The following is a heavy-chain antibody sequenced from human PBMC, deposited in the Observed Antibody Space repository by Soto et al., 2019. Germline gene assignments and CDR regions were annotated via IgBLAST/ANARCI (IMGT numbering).Heavy chain of an antibody. V-gene: IGHV1-18*04. Sequence: QVVLEQSGGEVKKPGASVKVSCKASGYTFSGYSITWVRQAPGQGLESMGRISGYNGNTNYARTLRDRLTLTTDTSTSTAYMELRSLTSDDTAVYYCARDVFCGGAPACPDMDVWGQGTTVTVSS. CDR2: ISGYNGNT. CDR3: ARDVFCGGAPACPDMDV. CDR1: GYTFSGYS. D-gene: IGHD2-21*01. J-gene: IGHJ6*02.